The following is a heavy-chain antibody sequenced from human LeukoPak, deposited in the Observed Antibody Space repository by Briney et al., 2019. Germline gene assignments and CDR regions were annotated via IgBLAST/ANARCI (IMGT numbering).Heavy chain of an antibody. Sequence: PGGSLRLSCAASGFTFSSYEMNWVRQAPGKGLEWVSYISSSGSTIYYADSVKGRFTISRDNSKNTLYLQMNSLRAEDTAVYYCARDYCSSTSCYPALNAFDIWGQGTMVTVSS. J-gene: IGHJ3*02. CDR1: GFTFSSYE. D-gene: IGHD2-2*01. V-gene: IGHV3-48*03. CDR3: ARDYCSSTSCYPALNAFDI. CDR2: ISSSGSTI.